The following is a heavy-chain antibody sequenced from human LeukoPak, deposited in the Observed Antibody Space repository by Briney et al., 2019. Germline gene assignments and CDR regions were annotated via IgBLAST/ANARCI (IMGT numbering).Heavy chain of an antibody. D-gene: IGHD2-2*01. V-gene: IGHV3-30*19. Sequence: PGGSLRLSCAASGFTFSSYGFHWVRQAPGKGLEWVAVISSDGRNIYYADSVKGRFTISRDNSKNTVYLQMNSLRAEDMAVYYCARDRIMPPAGEPFDCWGQGTLVTVSS. CDR3: ARDRIMPPAGEPFDC. J-gene: IGHJ4*02. CDR1: GFTFSSYG. CDR2: ISSDGRNI.